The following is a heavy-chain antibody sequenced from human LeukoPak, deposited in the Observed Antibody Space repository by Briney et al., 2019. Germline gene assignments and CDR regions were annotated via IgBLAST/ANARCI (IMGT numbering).Heavy chain of an antibody. CDR1: GGSFSGYY. D-gene: IGHD3-22*01. Sequence: SETLSLTCAVYGGSFSGYYWSWIRQPPGKGLDWIGEINHSGSTNYNPSLKSRVTISVDTSKNQFSLKLSSVTAADTAVYYCARRTRSGYYDTVYWGQGTLVTVSS. CDR2: INHSGST. J-gene: IGHJ4*02. CDR3: ARRTRSGYYDTVY. V-gene: IGHV4-34*01.